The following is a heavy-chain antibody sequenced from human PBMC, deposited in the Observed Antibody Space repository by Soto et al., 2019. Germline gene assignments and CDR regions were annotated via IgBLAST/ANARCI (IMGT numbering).Heavy chain of an antibody. CDR1: GGSVSSGSYY. V-gene: IGHV4-61*01. Sequence: PSETLSLTCTVSGGSVSSGSYYWSWIRHPPGKGLEWIGYIYYSGSTNYNPSLKSRVTISVDTSKNQFSLKLSSVTAADTAVYYCAGATDIVEALWWGQGTLVTVSS. D-gene: IGHD1-26*01. CDR3: AGATDIVEALW. J-gene: IGHJ4*02. CDR2: IYYSGST.